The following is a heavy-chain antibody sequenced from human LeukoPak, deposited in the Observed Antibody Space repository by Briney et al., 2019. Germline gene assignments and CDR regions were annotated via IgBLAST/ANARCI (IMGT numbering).Heavy chain of an antibody. CDR1: GFTFSSYA. CDR2: ISGSGGST. Sequence: GGSLRLSCAAPGFTFSSYAMSWVRQAPGKGLEWVSAISGSGGSTYYADSVKGRFTISGDNSKNTLYLQMNSLRAEDTAVYYCAKDRTSCYAGCYYYGMDVWGKGTTVTVSS. CDR3: AKDRTSCYAGCYYYGMDV. V-gene: IGHV3-23*01. D-gene: IGHD2-2*01. J-gene: IGHJ6*04.